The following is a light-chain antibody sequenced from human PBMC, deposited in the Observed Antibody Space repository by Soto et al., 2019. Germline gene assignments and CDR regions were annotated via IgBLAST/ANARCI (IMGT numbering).Light chain of an antibody. V-gene: IGKV1-5*03. J-gene: IGKJ2*03. CDR2: RAS. CDR3: QRYNCYPYR. CDR1: QSISSW. Sequence: DIQLTQSPSTLSASVGDRVTITCRASQSISSWLAWYQQKPGEAPKLLIYRASILESGVPSRFSGSGSGTEFTLTIRSLQPDDFATYYCQRYNCYPYRFGQGTKLEIK.